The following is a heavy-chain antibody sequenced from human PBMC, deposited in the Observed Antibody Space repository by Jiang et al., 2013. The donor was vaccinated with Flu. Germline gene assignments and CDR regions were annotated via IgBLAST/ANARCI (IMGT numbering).Heavy chain of an antibody. Sequence: SSDYYWGWIRQPPGKGLEWIGNMYHSETTYYNPSLKSRVTIAKDTSKNQVSLRLNSVTAADTAIYYCATFSSDWFVDFWGQGTLVAVSS. D-gene: IGHD3-9*01. CDR2: MYHSETT. CDR1: SSDYY. CDR3: ATFSSDWFVDF. V-gene: IGHV4-38-2*01. J-gene: IGHJ4*02.